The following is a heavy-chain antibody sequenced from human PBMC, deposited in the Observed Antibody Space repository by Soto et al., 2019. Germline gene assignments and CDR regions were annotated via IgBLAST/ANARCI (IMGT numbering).Heavy chain of an antibody. CDR1: GYTFTSYA. D-gene: IGHD3-16*01. V-gene: IGHV1-3*01. J-gene: IGHJ3*02. Sequence: GASVKVSCKASGYTFTSYAMHWVRQAPGQRLEWMGWINAGNGNTKYSQKFQGRVTITRDASASTAYMELSSLRSEDTAVYYCARVWESWYSHPLDAFDIWGQGTMVTVSS. CDR2: INAGNGNT. CDR3: ARVWESWYSHPLDAFDI.